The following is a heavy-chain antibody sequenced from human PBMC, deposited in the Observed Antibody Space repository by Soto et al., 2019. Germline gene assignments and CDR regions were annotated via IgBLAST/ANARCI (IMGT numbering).Heavy chain of an antibody. J-gene: IGHJ5*02. Sequence: SETLSLTCAVSSGSISSSNWWSWVRQPPGKGLEWIGEIYHSGSTNYNPSLKSRVTISVDKSKNQFSLKLSSVTAADTAVYYCARSIVVVPAASWFWFDPWGQGTLVTVSS. CDR3: ARSIVVVPAASWFWFDP. CDR2: IYHSGST. V-gene: IGHV4-4*02. CDR1: SGSISSSNW. D-gene: IGHD2-2*01.